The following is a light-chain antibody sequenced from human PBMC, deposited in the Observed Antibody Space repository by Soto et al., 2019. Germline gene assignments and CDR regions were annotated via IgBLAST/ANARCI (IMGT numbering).Light chain of an antibody. CDR2: GNH. CDR3: AAWDDSLNAYV. J-gene: IGLJ1*01. CDR1: SYNIMSNT. V-gene: IGLV1-44*01. Sequence: QSVLTQPPSASGTPGQRVTIFCSGSSYNIMSNTVNWYQVLPGTAPKVLIQGNHQRPSGVPARFSGSKSGTSASLAISGLQSEDEADYYCAAWDDSLNAYVFGTGTKLTVL.